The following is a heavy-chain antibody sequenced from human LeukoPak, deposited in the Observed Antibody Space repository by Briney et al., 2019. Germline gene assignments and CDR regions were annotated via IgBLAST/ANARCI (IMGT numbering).Heavy chain of an antibody. CDR1: GFTFSSYW. J-gene: IGHJ4*02. CDR2: IKQDGSEK. CDR3: ARELWPGDY. V-gene: IGHV3-7*01. D-gene: IGHD3-16*01. Sequence: GGSLRLSCAASGFTFSSYWMGWVRQAPGKGLEWVANIKQDGSEKNYVDSVRGRFTISRDNAKNSLYLQMNSPRVEDTAVYYCARELWPGDYWGQGTLVTVSS.